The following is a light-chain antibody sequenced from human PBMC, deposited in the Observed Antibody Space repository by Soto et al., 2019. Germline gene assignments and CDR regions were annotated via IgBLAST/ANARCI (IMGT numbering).Light chain of an antibody. J-gene: IGKJ4*01. V-gene: IGKV2-30*01. CDR3: MQGSYRPLT. CDR2: KVS. Sequence: DVVMTQSPLSLPVTLGQLASISCRSSHSLVFVDGNTYLTWFHQRPGQSPRRLIYKVSHRDSGVPERFSGSGSGTDFTLRISRVEAEDVGIYYCMQGSYRPLTFGGGTRVEIK. CDR1: HSLVFVDGNTY.